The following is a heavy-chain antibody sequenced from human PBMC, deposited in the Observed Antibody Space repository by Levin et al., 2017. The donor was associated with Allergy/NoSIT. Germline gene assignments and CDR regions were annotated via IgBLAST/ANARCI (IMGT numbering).Heavy chain of an antibody. CDR1: GFTFSSYA. J-gene: IGHJ6*02. V-gene: IGHV3-23*01. D-gene: IGHD5-18*01. Sequence: GGSLRLSCAASGFTFSSYAMSWVRQAPGKGLEWVSAISGSGGSTYYADSVKGRFTISRDNSKNTLYLQMNSLRAEDTAVYYCAKGYEKQLWFTYYYYYGMDVWGQGTTVTVSS. CDR2: ISGSGGST. CDR3: AKGYEKQLWFTYYYYYGMDV.